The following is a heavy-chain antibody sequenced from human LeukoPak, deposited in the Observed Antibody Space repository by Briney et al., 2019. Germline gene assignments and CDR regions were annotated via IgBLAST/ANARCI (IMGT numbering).Heavy chain of an antibody. D-gene: IGHD3-22*01. V-gene: IGHV4-34*01. CDR2: INHSGST. Sequence: SETLSLTCAVYGGSFSGYYWSWIRQPPGKGLEWIGEINHSGSTNYNPSLKSRVTISVDTSKNQFSLKLSSVTAADTAVYYCASLTMIVVPWGQGTLVTVSS. J-gene: IGHJ4*02. CDR1: GGSFSGYY. CDR3: ASLTMIVVP.